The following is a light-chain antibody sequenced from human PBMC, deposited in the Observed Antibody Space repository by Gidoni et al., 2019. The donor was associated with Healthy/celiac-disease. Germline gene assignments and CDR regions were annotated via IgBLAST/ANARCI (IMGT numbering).Light chain of an antibody. CDR3: QQYNNWPPEYT. Sequence: EIVMTQSPATLSVSPGERATLSCRASQSVSSNLSWYQQKTGQAPRLLIYGASTRATGIPARFIGSGSGTEFTLTISSLQSEDFAVYYCQQYNNWPPEYTFGQGTKLEIK. CDR2: GAS. V-gene: IGKV3-15*01. CDR1: QSVSSN. J-gene: IGKJ2*01.